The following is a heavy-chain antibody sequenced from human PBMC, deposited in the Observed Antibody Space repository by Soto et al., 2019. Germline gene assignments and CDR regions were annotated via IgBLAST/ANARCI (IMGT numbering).Heavy chain of an antibody. J-gene: IGHJ5*02. CDR3: ARLKVGVVVTAIPNWFDP. D-gene: IGHD2-21*02. CDR1: GYMFPIYH. CDR2: IDPSDSRT. V-gene: IGHV5-10-1*01. Sequence: PGESLKISCEASGYMFPIYHISWVRQMPGKGLEWVGKIDPSDSRTMYRPSSRARITISVDKSINTAYLEWGRLKASDTAMYYCARLKVGVVVTAIPNWFDPWGQGTLVTVSS.